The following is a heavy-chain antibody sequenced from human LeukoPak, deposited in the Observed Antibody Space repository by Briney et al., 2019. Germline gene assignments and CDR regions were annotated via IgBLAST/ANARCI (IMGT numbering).Heavy chain of an antibody. V-gene: IGHV3-74*01. Sequence: GGSLRLSCAASGFTFSSYWMHWVRQAPGKGLVWVSRINSDGSSTSYADSVKGRFTISRDNAKNTLYLQMNSLTVEDTAVYFCAKAGSFRFDNWGQGTLVTVSS. D-gene: IGHD3-16*02. J-gene: IGHJ4*02. CDR1: GFTFSSYW. CDR2: INSDGSST. CDR3: AKAGSFRFDN.